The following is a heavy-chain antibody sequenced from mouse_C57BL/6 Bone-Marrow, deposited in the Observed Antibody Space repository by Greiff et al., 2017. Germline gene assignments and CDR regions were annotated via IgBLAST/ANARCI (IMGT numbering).Heavy chain of an antibody. CDR3: AREGATGTDY. CDR2: SDPSDSYT. J-gene: IGHJ2*01. CDR1: GYTFTSYW. V-gene: IGHV1-69*01. D-gene: IGHD4-1*02. Sequence: QVQLQQPGAELVMPGASVKLSCKASGYTFTSYWMHWVKQRPGQGLEWIGESDPSDSYTNYNQKFKGKSTLTVDKSSSTAYMQLSSLTSEDSAVYYCAREGATGTDYWGQGTTLTVSS.